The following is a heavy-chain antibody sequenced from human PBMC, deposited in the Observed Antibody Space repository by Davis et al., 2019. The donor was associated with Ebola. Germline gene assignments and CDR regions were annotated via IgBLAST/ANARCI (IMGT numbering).Heavy chain of an antibody. D-gene: IGHD5-12*01. J-gene: IGHJ5*02. V-gene: IGHV3-21*01. CDR3: ARERGPAWFDP. CDR1: GFTFSSYS. CDR2: ISSSSSYI. Sequence: GESLKISCAASGFTFSSYSMNWVRQAPGKGLEWVSSISSSSSYIYYADSVKGRFTISRDNAKNSLYLQMNSLRAEDTAVYYCARERGPAWFDPLGQGTLVTVSS.